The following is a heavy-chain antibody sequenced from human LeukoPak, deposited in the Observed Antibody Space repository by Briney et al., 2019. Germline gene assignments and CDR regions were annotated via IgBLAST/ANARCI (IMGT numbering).Heavy chain of an antibody. CDR3: ARGPNHYYYMDF. V-gene: IGHV1-2*02. CDR1: GYSFTGCY. J-gene: IGHJ6*03. CDR2: INPDGDVT. Sequence: GASVKVSCKASGYSFTGCYIHWVRQAPGHGLEWMGWINPDGDVTKSAQKFQGRVTMTTDKSINTVFMELSGLTSDDTALYYCARGPNHYYYMDFWGKGTTVSVSS. D-gene: IGHD2-8*01.